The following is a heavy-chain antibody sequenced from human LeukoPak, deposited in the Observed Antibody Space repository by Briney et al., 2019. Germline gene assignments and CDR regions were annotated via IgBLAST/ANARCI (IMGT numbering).Heavy chain of an antibody. CDR2: IKEDGSEK. D-gene: IGHD6-13*01. Sequence: GGSLRLSGAASGFTFSRYLMSWVRQAPGKGLEWLANIKEDGSEKYYVDSVKGRFTISRDNAKNSLYLQMNSLRVEDTAVYYCARERIATASAFDSWGRGTLATVSS. CDR3: ARERIATASAFDS. J-gene: IGHJ4*02. V-gene: IGHV3-7*04. CDR1: GFTFSRYL.